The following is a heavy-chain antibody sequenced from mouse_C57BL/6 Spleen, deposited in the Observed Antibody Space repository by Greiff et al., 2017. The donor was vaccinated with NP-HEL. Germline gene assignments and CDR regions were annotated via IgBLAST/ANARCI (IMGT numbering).Heavy chain of an antibody. CDR3: ARIPTGPPFDY. CDR1: GYSFPSYY. J-gene: IGHJ2*01. V-gene: IGHV1-66*01. CDR2: IYPGSGNT. D-gene: IGHD4-1*02. Sequence: VQLQQSGPELVKPGASVKISCKASGYSFPSYYIHWVKQRPGQGLEWIGWIYPGSGNTKYNEKFKGKATLTADTSSSTAYMQLSSLTSEASAVYYCARIPTGPPFDYWGQGTTLTVSS.